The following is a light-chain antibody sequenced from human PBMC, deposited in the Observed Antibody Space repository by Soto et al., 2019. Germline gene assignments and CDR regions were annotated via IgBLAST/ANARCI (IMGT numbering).Light chain of an antibody. CDR2: AAS. Sequence: DIQMTQSPSALAASLEDGVISACRASQSISNHLNWYQQKPGKAPKLLIFAASSLQSGVSSRFSGSRSGPDFTLTISSLKPEDFATYYCQQSYSSPPTFGQGTRLDIK. V-gene: IGKV1-39*01. CDR3: QQSYSSPPT. CDR1: QSISNH. J-gene: IGKJ5*01.